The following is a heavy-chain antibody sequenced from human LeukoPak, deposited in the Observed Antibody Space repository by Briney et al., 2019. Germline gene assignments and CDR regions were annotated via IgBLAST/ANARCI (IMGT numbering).Heavy chain of an antibody. CDR1: GGSISSYY. Sequence: SETLSLTCTVSGGSISSYYWSWIRQPPGKGLEWIGYIYYSGSTNYNPSLKSRVTISVDTSKNQFSLKLSSVTAADTAVYYCARAGYGSSTSCYGGAFDIWGQGTLVTVSS. V-gene: IGHV4-59*01. CDR2: IYYSGST. J-gene: IGHJ3*02. D-gene: IGHD2-2*01. CDR3: ARAGYGSSTSCYGGAFDI.